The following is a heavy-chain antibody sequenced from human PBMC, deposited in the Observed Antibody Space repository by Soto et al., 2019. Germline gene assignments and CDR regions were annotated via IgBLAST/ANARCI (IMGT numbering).Heavy chain of an antibody. CDR3: ARDLIAAAGSRLDYYYGMDV. CDR2: IYSGGST. J-gene: IGHJ6*02. Sequence: GGSLRLSCAASGFTVSSNYMSWVRQAPGKGLEWVSVIYSGGSTYYADSVKGRFTISRDNSKNTLYLQMNSLRAEDTAVYYCARDLIAAAGSRLDYYYGMDVWGQGTTVTVSS. D-gene: IGHD6-13*01. CDR1: GFTVSSNY. V-gene: IGHV3-53*01.